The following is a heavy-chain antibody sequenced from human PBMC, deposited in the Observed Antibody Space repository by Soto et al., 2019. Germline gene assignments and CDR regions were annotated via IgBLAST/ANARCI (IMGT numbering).Heavy chain of an antibody. J-gene: IGHJ5*02. V-gene: IGHV3-30-3*01. CDR3: ARDRRAAARSGSWFDP. CDR2: ISYDGSNK. CDR1: GFTFSSYA. Sequence: PGGSLRLSCAASGFTFSSYAMHWVRQAPGKGLEWVAVISYDGSNKYYADSVKGRFTISRDNSKNTLYLQMNSLRAEDTAVFYCARDRRAAARSGSWFDPWGQGTLVTVSS. D-gene: IGHD6-6*01.